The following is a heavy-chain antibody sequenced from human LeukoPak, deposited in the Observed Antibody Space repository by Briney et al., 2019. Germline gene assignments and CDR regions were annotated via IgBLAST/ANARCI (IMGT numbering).Heavy chain of an antibody. Sequence: ASVKVSCKASGYTFTSYYMHWVRQAPGQGLEWMGIINPSGGSTSYAQKFQGRVTMIRDTSTSTVYMELSSLRSEDTAVYYCARDATVTPQLTGFDYWGQGTLVTVSS. CDR1: GYTFTSYY. J-gene: IGHJ4*02. D-gene: IGHD4-11*01. V-gene: IGHV1-46*01. CDR3: ARDATVTPQLTGFDY. CDR2: INPSGGST.